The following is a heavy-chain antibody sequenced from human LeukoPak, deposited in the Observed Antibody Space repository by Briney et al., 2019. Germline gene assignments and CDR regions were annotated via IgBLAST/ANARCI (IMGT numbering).Heavy chain of an antibody. CDR1: GFTFSSDG. D-gene: IGHD3-10*01. V-gene: IGHV3-30*03. CDR2: ISYDGSNK. Sequence: GGSLRLSCAASGFTFSSDGMHWVRQDPGKGLQWVAVISYDGSNKYYADSVKGRFTISRDNSKNTLYLQMNSLRAEDTAVYYCASALNYYGPFDYWGQGTLVTVSS. J-gene: IGHJ4*02. CDR3: ASALNYYGPFDY.